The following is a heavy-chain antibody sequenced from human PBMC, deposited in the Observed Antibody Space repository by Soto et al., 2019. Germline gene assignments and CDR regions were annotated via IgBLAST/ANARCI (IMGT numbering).Heavy chain of an antibody. V-gene: IGHV5-51*01. CDR2: IYPGDSDT. J-gene: IGHJ4*02. D-gene: IGHD1-1*01. Sequence: PGESLKIPCKGSGYSFTTYWIAWVRQMPGKGLEWMGIIYPGDSDTRYSPSFQGQVTISADKSISTAYLQWSSLKASDTAMYYCARLYNAHSFHYWGQGSLVTVSS. CDR3: ARLYNAHSFHY. CDR1: GYSFTTYW.